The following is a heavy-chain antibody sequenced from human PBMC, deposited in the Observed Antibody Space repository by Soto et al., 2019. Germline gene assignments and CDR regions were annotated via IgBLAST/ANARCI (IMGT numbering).Heavy chain of an antibody. CDR1: GFSLSNARMG. CDR3: ARMTRYYDFWSGPLLGWFDP. J-gene: IGHJ5*02. Sequence: QVTLKESGPVLVKPTETLTLTCTVSGFSLSNARMGVSWIRQPPGKALEWLAHIFSNDEKSYSTSLKSRLTNPKDTSKSQVVLTMTNMDPVDTATYYCARMTRYYDFWSGPLLGWFDPWGQGTLVTVSS. CDR2: IFSNDEK. V-gene: IGHV2-26*01. D-gene: IGHD3-3*01.